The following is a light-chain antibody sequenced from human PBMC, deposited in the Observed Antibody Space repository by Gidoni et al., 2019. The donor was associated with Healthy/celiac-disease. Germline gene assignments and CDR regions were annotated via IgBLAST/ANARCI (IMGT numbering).Light chain of an antibody. V-gene: IGKV1-5*01. CDR1: QSISSW. CDR2: DAS. J-gene: IGKJ1*01. CDR3: QQYNSYSWT. Sequence: DIQMTQSPSTLSASVGDRVTITCRASQSISSWLAWYQKKPGKAPKLLIYDASSLESGVPSRFSGSGSGTEFTLTISSLQPDDVATYYCQQYNSYSWTFGQGTKVEIK.